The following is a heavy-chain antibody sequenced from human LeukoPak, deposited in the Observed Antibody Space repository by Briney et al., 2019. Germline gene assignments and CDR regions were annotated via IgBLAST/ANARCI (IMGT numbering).Heavy chain of an antibody. CDR1: GGSFSDYH. V-gene: IGHV4-34*01. CDR3: ARGRHDITMIVVVMTSVSYYLDV. J-gene: IGHJ6*03. Sequence: KSSETLSLTCAVYGGSFSDYHWTWIRQSPGKGLEWIGDINPSGSTYYNPSLKSRLTISVDTSKNQFSLKLRSVTAADTAVYYCARGRHDITMIVVVMTSVSYYLDVWGKGTTVTVS. CDR2: INPSGST. D-gene: IGHD3-22*01.